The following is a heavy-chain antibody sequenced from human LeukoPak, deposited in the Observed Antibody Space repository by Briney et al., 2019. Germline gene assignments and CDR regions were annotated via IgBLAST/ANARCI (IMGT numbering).Heavy chain of an antibody. CDR1: GFTFSSYS. Sequence: GGSPRLSCAASGFTFSSYSMNWVRQAPGKGLEWVSYISSSSSTIYYADSVKGRFTISRDNAKNSLYLQMNSLRDEDTAVYYCARDRQTYYYGSGSSVFDYWGQGTLVTVSS. CDR2: ISSSSSTI. J-gene: IGHJ4*02. CDR3: ARDRQTYYYGSGSSVFDY. D-gene: IGHD3-10*01. V-gene: IGHV3-48*02.